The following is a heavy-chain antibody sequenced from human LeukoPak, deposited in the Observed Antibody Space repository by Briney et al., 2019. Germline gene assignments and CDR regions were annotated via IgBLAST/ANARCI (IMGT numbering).Heavy chain of an antibody. J-gene: IGHJ4*02. V-gene: IGHV3-48*01. D-gene: IGHD2/OR15-2a*01. Sequence: GGSLRLSCAASEFTFSSYSMNWVRQAPGKGLEWVSYISSSGSTKYYADSVKGRFTISRDNARNSLYLQMNSLRAEDTAVYFCARGGLSIMGYWSQGTLVTVSS. CDR3: ARGGLSIMGY. CDR2: ISSSGSTK. CDR1: EFTFSSYS.